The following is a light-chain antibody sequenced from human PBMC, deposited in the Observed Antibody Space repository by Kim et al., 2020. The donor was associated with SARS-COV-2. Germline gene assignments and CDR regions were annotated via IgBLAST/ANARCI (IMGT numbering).Light chain of an antibody. CDR2: GAS. V-gene: IGKV3-11*01. J-gene: IGKJ2*01. Sequence: IVMTQSPAALSVSPGERVTLSCRASQSVRNNLAWYQQRPGQAPRLLLYGASTRATGIPARFSGSGSGTDFTLTISSLEPEDFAVYYCQQRSNWPPVYTFGQGTKLEI. CDR1: QSVRNN. CDR3: QQRSNWPPVYT.